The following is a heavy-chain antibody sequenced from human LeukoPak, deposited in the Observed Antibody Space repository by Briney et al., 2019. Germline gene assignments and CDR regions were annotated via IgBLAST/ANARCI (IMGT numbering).Heavy chain of an antibody. CDR1: GYTFTSYY. V-gene: IGHV1-46*01. CDR3: ARAREYQLLLAWFDP. CDR2: INPSGGST. D-gene: IGHD2-2*01. Sequence: ASVKVSCKASGYTFTSYYMHWVRQAPGQGLEWMGIINPSGGSTTYAEKFQGRVTMTRDMSTSTVYMELSSLRSEDTAVYYCARAREYQLLLAWFDPWGQGTLVTVSS. J-gene: IGHJ5*02.